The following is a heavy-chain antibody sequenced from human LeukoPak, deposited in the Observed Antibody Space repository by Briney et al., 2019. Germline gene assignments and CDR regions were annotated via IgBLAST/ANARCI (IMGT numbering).Heavy chain of an antibody. CDR3: ARRFGAARDDYMDV. V-gene: IGHV3-9*01. CDR1: GFTFDDYA. CDR2: ISWNSGVI. J-gene: IGHJ6*03. D-gene: IGHD3-16*01. Sequence: GGSLRLSCAASGFTFDDYAIHWVRQGPGKGLEWVSGISWNSGVIGYADSVKGRFTISRDNAKNSLYLQMNSLRAEDTAVYYCARRFGAARDDYMDVWGKGTTVTVSS.